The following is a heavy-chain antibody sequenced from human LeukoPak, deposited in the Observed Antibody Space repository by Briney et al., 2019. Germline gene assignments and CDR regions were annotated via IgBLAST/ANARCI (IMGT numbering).Heavy chain of an antibody. V-gene: IGHV1-69*13. CDR2: IIPIFGTA. Sequence: SVKVSCKASGGTFSSYAISWVRQAPGQGLEWMGGIIPIFGTANYAQKFQGRVTITADESTSTAYMELSSLRSEDTAMYYCARVLYSAYVRAFDIWGQGTMVTVSS. CDR3: ARVLYSAYVRAFDI. D-gene: IGHD5-12*01. CDR1: GGTFSSYA. J-gene: IGHJ3*02.